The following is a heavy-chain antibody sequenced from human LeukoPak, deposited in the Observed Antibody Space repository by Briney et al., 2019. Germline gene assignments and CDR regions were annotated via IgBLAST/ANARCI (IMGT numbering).Heavy chain of an antibody. J-gene: IGHJ3*02. V-gene: IGHV3-7*01. CDR2: IRQDGSAK. Sequence: PGGSLRLSCAASGFTFSSYWMTWVRQAPGKGLAWVANIRQDGSAKYYMDSVKGRFTISRDNAKNSLYLQMNSLGAEDTAVYYCARVSPLMAPGAFDIWGQGTMVAVSS. CDR3: ARVSPLMAPGAFDI. CDR1: GFTFSSYW. D-gene: IGHD2-8*01.